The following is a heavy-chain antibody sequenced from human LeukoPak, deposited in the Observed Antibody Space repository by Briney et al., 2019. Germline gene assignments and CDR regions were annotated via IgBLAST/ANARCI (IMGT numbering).Heavy chain of an antibody. CDR3: ARLPLDYGDYVDY. CDR1: GYTFTGYY. D-gene: IGHD4-17*01. V-gene: IGHV1-2*06. CDR2: INPNSGGT. Sequence: ASVKVSCKASGYTFTGYYMHWVRQAPGQGLEWMGRINPNSGGTNYAQKFQGRVTMTRDTSISTAYMGLSRLRSDDTAVYYCARLPLDYGDYVDYWGQGTLVTVSS. J-gene: IGHJ4*02.